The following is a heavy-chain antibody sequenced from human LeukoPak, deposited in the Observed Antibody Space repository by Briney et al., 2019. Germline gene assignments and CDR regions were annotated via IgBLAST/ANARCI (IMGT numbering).Heavy chain of an antibody. CDR2: MNPNNGNT. J-gene: IGHJ4*02. CDR1: GYTFTSYD. D-gene: IGHD1-26*01. Sequence: ASEKVSCKASGYTFTSYDINWVRQATGQGLEWMGWMNPNNGNTGYAQKFQDRVTMTRNTSISTAYMELSSLRTDDTAVYYCARGGSRSLFDYWGQGTLVTVSS. CDR3: ARGGSRSLFDY. V-gene: IGHV1-8*01.